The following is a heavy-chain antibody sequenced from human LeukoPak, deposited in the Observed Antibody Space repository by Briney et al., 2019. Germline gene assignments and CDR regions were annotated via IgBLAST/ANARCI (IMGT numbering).Heavy chain of an antibody. CDR1: GGSISSYY. V-gene: IGHV4-4*07. Sequence: AETLSLTCTVSGGSISSYYWSWIRQPAGKGLGWIGRIYTSGSTNYNPSLKSRVTMSVDTSKNQFSLKLSSVTAADTAVYYCARESDYYDSSGYPPGFDPWGQGTLVTVSS. J-gene: IGHJ5*02. D-gene: IGHD3-22*01. CDR2: IYTSGST. CDR3: ARESDYYDSSGYPPGFDP.